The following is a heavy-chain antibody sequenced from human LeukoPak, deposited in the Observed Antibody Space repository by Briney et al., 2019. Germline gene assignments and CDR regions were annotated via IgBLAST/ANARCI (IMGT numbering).Heavy chain of an antibody. CDR2: LRSIITSI. J-gene: IGHJ3*02. CDR1: GFTFRSYS. D-gene: IGHD6-19*01. V-gene: IGHV3-21*01. CDR3: AAQWLVRVNI. Sequence: GGSLRLSCAASGFTFRSYSMNCVRQAPGKGLEVGSSLRSIITSIFYADSVKGRFTISRDNAKNSLYLQMNSLRAEDTAVYYCAAQWLVRVNIWGQGTMVTVSS.